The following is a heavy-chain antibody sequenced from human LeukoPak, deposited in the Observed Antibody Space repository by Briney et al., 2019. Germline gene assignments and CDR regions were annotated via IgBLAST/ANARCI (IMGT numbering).Heavy chain of an antibody. CDR2: INPNSGGT. CDR3: ARELYSYGPGGDYYGMDV. D-gene: IGHD5-18*01. Sequence: ASVKVSCKASGYTFTGYYMHWVRQAPGQGLEWMGWINPNSGGTNYAQKFQGRVTMTRDTSISTAYMELSRLRSDDTAVYYCARELYSYGPGGDYYGMDVWGRGTTVTVSS. CDR1: GYTFTGYY. J-gene: IGHJ6*02. V-gene: IGHV1-2*02.